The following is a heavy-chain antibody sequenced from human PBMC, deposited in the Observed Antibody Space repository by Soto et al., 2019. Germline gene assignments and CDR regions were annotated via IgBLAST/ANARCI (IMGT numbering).Heavy chain of an antibody. J-gene: IGHJ5*02. CDR3: ARDLGGCSGGSCRYNWFDP. D-gene: IGHD2-15*01. Sequence: VQLVQSGAEVKNPGSSVKVSCKASGGTFSRYVISWVRQAPGQGPEWMGGIIPMYGTVNYAQKFQDRVTIIADTSTSTAYMELSSLRSEDTAVYYCARDLGGCSGGSCRYNWFDPWGQGTLVTVSS. CDR2: IIPMYGTV. CDR1: GGTFSRYV. V-gene: IGHV1-69*06.